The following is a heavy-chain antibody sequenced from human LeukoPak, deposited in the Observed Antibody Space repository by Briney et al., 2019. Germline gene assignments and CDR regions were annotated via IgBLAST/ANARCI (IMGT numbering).Heavy chain of an antibody. Sequence: PGESLRLVCAASGSAFSDSSMNWVRQAPGRGLEWISSISSSTSTIHYADSVRGRFTIYRDNAENSLYLQMNSLRVEDTAVYYCARDLLLWFGEFRMGGNWFDPWGQGTLVTVSS. CDR3: ARDLLLWFGEFRMGGNWFDP. V-gene: IGHV3-48*04. CDR1: GSAFSDSS. D-gene: IGHD3-10*01. J-gene: IGHJ5*02. CDR2: ISSSTSTI.